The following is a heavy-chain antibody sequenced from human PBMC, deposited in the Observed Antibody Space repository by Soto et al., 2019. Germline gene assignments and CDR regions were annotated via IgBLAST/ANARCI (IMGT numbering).Heavy chain of an antibody. CDR2: ISSSSSYT. Sequence: GGSLRLSCAASGFTFSDYYMSWIRQAPGKGLEWVSYISSSSSYTNYADSVKGRFTISRDNAKNSLYLQMNSLRAEDTAVYYCARLGYSSSDYYYYYMDVWGKGTPVTVSS. D-gene: IGHD6-6*01. CDR1: GFTFSDYY. CDR3: ARLGYSSSDYYYYYMDV. V-gene: IGHV3-11*06. J-gene: IGHJ6*03.